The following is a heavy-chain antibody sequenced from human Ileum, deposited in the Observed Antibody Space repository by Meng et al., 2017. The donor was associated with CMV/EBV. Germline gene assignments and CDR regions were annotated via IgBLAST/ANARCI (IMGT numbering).Heavy chain of an antibody. CDR1: GNTLSSYS. D-gene: IGHD3-22*01. V-gene: IGHV3-21*01. CDR2: ISSSSSYI. Sequence: GESLKISCAASGNTLSSYSMNWVRQAPGKGLEWVASISSSSSYIYHADSVKGRFSISRDNAKKSLYLQMNSLRVEDTAVYFCARVGPNDGTGFFAAFAMWGQGAMVTVS. J-gene: IGHJ3*02. CDR3: ARVGPNDGTGFFAAFAM.